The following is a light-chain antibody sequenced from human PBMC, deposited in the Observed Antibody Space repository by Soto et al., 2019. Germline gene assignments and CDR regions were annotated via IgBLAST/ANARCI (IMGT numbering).Light chain of an antibody. CDR1: QSISSW. CDR3: QQYETYPQT. Sequence: DIQMTQSPSTLSASVGDRVTITCRASQSISSWLAWYQQKPGKAPKLLIHKASSLESGVPSRFSGSGSGTEFTLTISSLQPDDFATYYCQQYETYPQTFGQGTKVDIK. J-gene: IGKJ1*01. V-gene: IGKV1-5*03. CDR2: KAS.